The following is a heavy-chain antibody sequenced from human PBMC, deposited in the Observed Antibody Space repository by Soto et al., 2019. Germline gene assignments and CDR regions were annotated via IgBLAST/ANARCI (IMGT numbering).Heavy chain of an antibody. V-gene: IGHV1-46*01. Sequence: GASVKVSCKASGYTFTSYYSHWRRQSPGQGLEWMGIINPSGGSTSYAQKFQGRVTMTRDTSTSTVYMELSSLRSEDTAVYYCARVRRSSGYYYGYWGQGTPVTVSS. D-gene: IGHD3-22*01. CDR1: GYTFTSYY. CDR3: ARVRRSSGYYYGY. CDR2: INPSGGST. J-gene: IGHJ4*02.